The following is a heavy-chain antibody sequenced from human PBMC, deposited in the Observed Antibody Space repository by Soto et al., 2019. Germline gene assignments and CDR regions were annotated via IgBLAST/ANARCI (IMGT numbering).Heavy chain of an antibody. V-gene: IGHV1-18*01. Sequence: ASVKVSCKASGYTFSNYGITWVRQAPGQGLEWMGWISAYSGNTNYAQKLQGRVTMTTDTSTSTAYMELRSLRAEDTAVYYCARDPLWGTAMVLWYFDLWGRGTLVTVSS. J-gene: IGHJ2*01. CDR1: GYTFSNYG. CDR3: ARDPLWGTAMVLWYFDL. D-gene: IGHD5-18*01. CDR2: ISAYSGNT.